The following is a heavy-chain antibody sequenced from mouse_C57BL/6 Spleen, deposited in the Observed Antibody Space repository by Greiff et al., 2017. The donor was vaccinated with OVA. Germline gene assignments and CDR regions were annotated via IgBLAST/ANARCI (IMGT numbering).Heavy chain of an antibody. CDR1: GFNIKDYY. J-gene: IGHJ4*01. D-gene: IGHD4-1*01. CDR2: VDPEDGET. CDR3: ARGELGRAMDY. Sequence: EVKLVESGAELVKPGASVKLSCTASGFNIKDYYMHWVKQRTEQGLEWIGRVDPEDGETKYAPKFQGKATITADTSSNTAYLQLSSLTSEDAAVYYCARGELGRAMDYWGQGTSVTVSS. V-gene: IGHV14-2*01.